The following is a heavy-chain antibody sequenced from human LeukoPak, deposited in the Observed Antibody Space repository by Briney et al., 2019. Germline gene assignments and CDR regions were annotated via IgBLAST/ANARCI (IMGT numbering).Heavy chain of an antibody. D-gene: IGHD3-22*01. Sequence: PSETLSLTCTVSGGSISSSSYYGGWIRQPPGKGLEWIGSIYYSGSTYYNPPLKSRVTLSANTSKNQFSLKLSSVTAADTAVYYSASDTSGYYYFDYWGQGTLVTVSS. CDR1: GGSISSSSYY. CDR3: ASDTSGYYYFDY. V-gene: IGHV4-39*01. J-gene: IGHJ4*02. CDR2: IYYSGST.